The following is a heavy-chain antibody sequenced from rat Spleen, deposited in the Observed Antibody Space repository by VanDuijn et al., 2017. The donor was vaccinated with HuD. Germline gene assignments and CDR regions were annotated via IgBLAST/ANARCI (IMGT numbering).Heavy chain of an antibody. V-gene: IGHV2-13*01. Sequence: QVQLKESGPGLVQPSQTLSLTCTVSGFSLSSYGVIWVRQPPGKGLEWMGGIWGDGSTNYNSALKYRLNISRDTSKSQVFLKMNSLHPEDTAIYFCTRERVPGFAFYFDYWGQGVMVTVSS. CDR2: IWGDGST. CDR1: GFSLSSYG. D-gene: IGHD1-4*01. CDR3: TRERVPGFAFYFDY. J-gene: IGHJ2*01.